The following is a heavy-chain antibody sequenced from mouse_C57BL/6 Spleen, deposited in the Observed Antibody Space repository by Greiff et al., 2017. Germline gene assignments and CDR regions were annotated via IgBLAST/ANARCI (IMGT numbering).Heavy chain of an antibody. CDR3: AIEGITAIVATYDY. CDR2: IYPGDGDT. Sequence: QVQLQQSGAELVKPGASVKISCKASGYAFSSYWMNWVKQRPGKGLEWIGQIYPGDGDTNYNGKFKGKATLTADKSSSTAYMQLSSLTSEDSAVYFCAIEGITAIVATYDYWGQGTTLTVSS. V-gene: IGHV1-80*01. J-gene: IGHJ2*01. CDR1: GYAFSSYW. D-gene: IGHD1-1*01.